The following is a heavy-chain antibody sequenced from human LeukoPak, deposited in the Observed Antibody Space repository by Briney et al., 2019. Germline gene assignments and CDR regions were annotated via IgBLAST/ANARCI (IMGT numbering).Heavy chain of an antibody. D-gene: IGHD2-2*01. CDR2: IYSGGST. CDR1: GFTFSNYW. V-gene: IGHV3-53*01. J-gene: IGHJ4*02. CDR3: ARERESSFDY. Sequence: GGSLRLSCAASGFTFSNYWMSWVRQAPGKGLEWVSVIYSGGSTYYADSVKGRFTISRDNSNNTLYLQMNSLRAEDTALYYCARERESSFDYWGQGTLVTVSS.